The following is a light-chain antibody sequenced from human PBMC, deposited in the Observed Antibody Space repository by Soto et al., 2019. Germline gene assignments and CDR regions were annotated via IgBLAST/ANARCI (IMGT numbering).Light chain of an antibody. J-gene: IGKJ4*01. V-gene: IGKV3-15*01. CDR3: QKYNKWPPVT. CDR1: QSVSSSN. Sequence: EIVLTQSPGTLSLSPGERATLSCRASQSVSSSNLAWYQQKPGQAPRLLIHGASTRATGIPDRFSGSGSGTEFTLTISSLQSEDFAVYYCQKYNKWPPVTFGGGTKVDIK. CDR2: GAS.